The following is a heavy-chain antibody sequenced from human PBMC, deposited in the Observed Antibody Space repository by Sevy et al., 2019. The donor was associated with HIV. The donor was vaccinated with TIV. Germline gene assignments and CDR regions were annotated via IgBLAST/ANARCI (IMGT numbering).Heavy chain of an antibody. CDR2: VSGSSNYI. D-gene: IGHD1-26*01. Sequence: GGSLRLSCAASGFTFIRYNMNWVRQAPGKGLEWVSSVSGSSNYIYYAESLKGRFIISRDNAKDTLYLQKNSLRADDTAVYYCARGPPDGSYDYFDYWGQGTLVTVSS. J-gene: IGHJ4*02. CDR1: GFTFIRYN. V-gene: IGHV3-21*06. CDR3: ARGPPDGSYDYFDY.